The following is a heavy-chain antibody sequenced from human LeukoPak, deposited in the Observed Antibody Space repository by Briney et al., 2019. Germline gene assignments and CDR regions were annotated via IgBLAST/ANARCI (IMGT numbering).Heavy chain of an antibody. Sequence: ASVKVSCKASGYTFTSYYMHWVRQAPGQGLEWMGIINPSGGSTSYAQKFQGRVTMTRDTSTSTVYMELSSLRSEDTAVYYCARDLSLYSSGYYYYYGMDVWGQGTTVTVSS. CDR3: ARDLSLYSSGYYYYYGMDV. J-gene: IGHJ6*02. CDR1: GYTFTSYY. CDR2: INPSGGST. D-gene: IGHD6-19*01. V-gene: IGHV1-46*01.